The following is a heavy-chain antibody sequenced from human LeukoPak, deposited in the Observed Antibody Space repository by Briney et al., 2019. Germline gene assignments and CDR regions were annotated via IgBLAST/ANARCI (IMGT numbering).Heavy chain of an antibody. D-gene: IGHD3-22*01. V-gene: IGHV3-23*01. CDR1: GFTFSSYA. J-gene: IGHJ4*02. CDR3: AGSSGFLFCY. Sequence: GGSLKLSCTASGFTFSSYAMSWVRQAPGKGLEWVSGISGSGSSTYYADSVKGRFTISRDNSKNTLSLQMYSLRAEDTAVYYCAGSSGFLFCYWGQGGMVAVSS. CDR2: ISGSGSST.